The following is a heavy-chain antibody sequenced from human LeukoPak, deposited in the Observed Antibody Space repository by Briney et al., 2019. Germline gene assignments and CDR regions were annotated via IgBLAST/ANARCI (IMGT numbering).Heavy chain of an antibody. CDR2: IYYSGST. D-gene: IGHD3-10*01. CDR1: GGSISSYY. Sequence: SETXSLTCTVSGGSISSYYWSWVRQPPGKGLEWIGYIYYSGSTNYNPSLKSRVTISVETSKNQFSQKRSSVTAADTAVYYCASFPLVGRYYYYMDVWGKGTTVTVSS. CDR3: ASFPLVGRYYYYMDV. J-gene: IGHJ6*03. V-gene: IGHV4-59*01.